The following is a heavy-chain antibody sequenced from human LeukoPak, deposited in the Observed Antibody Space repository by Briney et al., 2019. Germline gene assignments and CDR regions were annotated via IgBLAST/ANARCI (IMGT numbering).Heavy chain of an antibody. CDR2: INPNSGGT. CDR3: ASYGSSGYYYTY. CDR1: GYTFTGHY. Sequence: ASVKVSCKASGYTFTGHYMHWVRQAPGQGLEWMGRINPNSGGTNYAQKFQGRVTMTRDTSISTAYMELSRLRSDDTAVYYCASYGSSGYYYTYWGQGTLVTVSS. D-gene: IGHD3-22*01. V-gene: IGHV1-2*06. J-gene: IGHJ4*02.